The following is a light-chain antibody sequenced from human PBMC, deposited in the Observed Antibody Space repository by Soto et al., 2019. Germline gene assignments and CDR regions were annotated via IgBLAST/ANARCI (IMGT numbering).Light chain of an antibody. V-gene: IGKV1-39*01. J-gene: IGKJ2*01. Sequence: DIQMTQAPSSLSASIGDRVTITCRASQTINTYLSWYQQKPGKAPSLLIYAASSLQSGVTLRFSGRGSGTDFTLTINSLQPEDSATYYCQQSHSTPHTFGQGTKLEIK. CDR1: QTINTY. CDR3: QQSHSTPHT. CDR2: AAS.